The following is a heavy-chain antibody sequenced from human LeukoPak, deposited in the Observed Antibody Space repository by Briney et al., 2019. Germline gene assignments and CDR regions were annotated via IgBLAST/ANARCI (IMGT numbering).Heavy chain of an antibody. V-gene: IGHV3-30-3*01. D-gene: IGHD5-12*01. J-gene: IGHJ4*02. CDR3: AKDKRGWLQLALYDY. Sequence: PGGSLRLSCAASGFTFSSYAMHWVRQAPGKGLEWVAVISYDGSNKYYADSVKGRFTISRDNSKNTLYLQMNSLRAEDTAVYYCAKDKRGWLQLALYDYWGQGTLVTVSS. CDR1: GFTFSSYA. CDR2: ISYDGSNK.